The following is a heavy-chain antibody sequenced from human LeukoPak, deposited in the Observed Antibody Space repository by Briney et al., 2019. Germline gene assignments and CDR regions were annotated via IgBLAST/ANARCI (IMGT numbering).Heavy chain of an antibody. D-gene: IGHD3-3*01. CDR3: AKASYYDFWSGYETYYFDS. J-gene: IGHJ4*02. CDR2: VGGDGRVT. V-gene: IGHV3-23*01. Sequence: GGSLRLSCAASGFTFATYVMTWVRQAPGKGLEWVSSVGGDGRVTYYADSVKGRFTISRDNSKNTIFLQMNSLRVEDTAVYYCAKASYYDFWSGYETYYFDSWGQGTLVTVSS. CDR1: GFTFATYV.